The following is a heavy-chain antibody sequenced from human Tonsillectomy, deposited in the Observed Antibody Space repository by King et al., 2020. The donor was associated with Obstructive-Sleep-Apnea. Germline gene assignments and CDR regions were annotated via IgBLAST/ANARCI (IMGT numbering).Heavy chain of an antibody. CDR2: ISRDGSTR. CDR1: GFTFRTYS. V-gene: IGHV3-48*02. Sequence: DVQLVESGGGLVQPGGSLRLSCVASGFTFRTYSMNWVRQAPGKGLEWVSHISRDGSTRFDADSVKGRFTISRDNVKNSLYLQMNTLRDEDTAVYYCARLVDDYGDYVNWFFDLWGRGTLVTVSS. J-gene: IGHJ2*01. CDR3: ARLVDDYGDYVNWFFDL. D-gene: IGHD4-17*01.